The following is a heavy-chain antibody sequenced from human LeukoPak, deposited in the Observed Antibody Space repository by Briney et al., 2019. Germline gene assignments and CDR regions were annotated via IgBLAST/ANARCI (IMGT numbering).Heavy chain of an antibody. CDR2: ISYDGSNK. V-gene: IGHV3-30*14. D-gene: IGHD6-13*01. CDR3: ARASVGIAAAGLFDY. CDR1: GFPFGDYA. J-gene: IGHJ4*02. Sequence: PGGSLRLSCTASGFPFGDYAMTWVRQAPGKGLEWVAVISYDGSNKYYADSVKGRFTISRDNSKNTLYLQMNSLRAEDTAVYYCARASVGIAAAGLFDYWGQGTLVTVSS.